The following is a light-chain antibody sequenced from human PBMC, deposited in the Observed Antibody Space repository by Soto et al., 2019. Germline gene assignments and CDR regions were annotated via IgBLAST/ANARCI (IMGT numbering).Light chain of an antibody. J-gene: IGKJ1*01. V-gene: IGKV1-5*01. CDR3: QPYNSYPRT. Sequence: DIQMTQSPSTLSASVGDRVTITCRASQSISSWLAWYQQKPGKAPKLLIYDASSLESGVPSRFSGSGSGTEFTLTISSLQPDDFATSYCQPYNSYPRTFGQGTKVEIK. CDR1: QSISSW. CDR2: DAS.